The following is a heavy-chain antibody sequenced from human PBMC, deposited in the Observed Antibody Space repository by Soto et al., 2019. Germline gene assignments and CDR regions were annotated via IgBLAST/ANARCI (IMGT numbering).Heavy chain of an antibody. CDR1: GGSISSGGYY. D-gene: IGHD4-17*01. CDR2: IYYSGST. V-gene: IGHV4-31*03. CDR3: ARDGEGDYGAFDI. Sequence: QVQLQESGPGLVKPSQTLSLTCTVSGGSISSGGYYWSWIRQHPGKGLEWIGYIYYSGSTYYNPSLKSRVTISVDTSKNPFSLKLSSVTAADTAVYYCARDGEGDYGAFDIWGQGTMVTVSS. J-gene: IGHJ3*02.